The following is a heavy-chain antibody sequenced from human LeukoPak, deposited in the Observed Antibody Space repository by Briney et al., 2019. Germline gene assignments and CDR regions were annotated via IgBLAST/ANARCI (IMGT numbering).Heavy chain of an antibody. CDR3: ARDQVVRDH. J-gene: IGHJ4*02. Sequence: SETLSLTCAVYGGSFSGYYWSWIRQAPGKGLEWIGEVNHSGNSNYNPSLKSRVTISIDTSKNQFSLKLSSVTAADTAVYYCARDQVVRDHWGQGTLVTVSS. V-gene: IGHV4-34*01. D-gene: IGHD2-15*01. CDR1: GGSFSGYY. CDR2: VNHSGNS.